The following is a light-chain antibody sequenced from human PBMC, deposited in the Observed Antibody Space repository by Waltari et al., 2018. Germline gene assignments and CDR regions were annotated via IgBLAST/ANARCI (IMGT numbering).Light chain of an antibody. CDR2: DVS. J-gene: IGLJ2*01. V-gene: IGLV2-23*02. CDR1: SSDVWSVHF. CDR3: CSYAGSSTSV. Sequence: SALTQPYSVSESLGRSITISCTGTSSDVWSVHFCSWYQQHPGKAPKLLIYDVSKRPLGVSDRFSGSKSANTASLTISGLQAEDEADYYCCSYAGSSTSVFGGGTKLTVL.